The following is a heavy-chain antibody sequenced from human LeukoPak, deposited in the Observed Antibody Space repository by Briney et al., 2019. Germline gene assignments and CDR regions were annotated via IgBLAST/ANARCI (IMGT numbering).Heavy chain of an antibody. CDR2: IYYSGST. CDR1: GGSISSSSYY. V-gene: IGHV4-39*01. D-gene: IGHD5-18*01. Sequence: PSETLSLTCTVSGGSISSSSYYWGWIRQPPGKGLEWIGSIYYSGSTYYNPSLKSRVTISVDTSKNQFSLKLSSVTAADTAVYYCARQDSYGYLWDYWGQGTLVTVSS. J-gene: IGHJ4*02. CDR3: ARQDSYGYLWDY.